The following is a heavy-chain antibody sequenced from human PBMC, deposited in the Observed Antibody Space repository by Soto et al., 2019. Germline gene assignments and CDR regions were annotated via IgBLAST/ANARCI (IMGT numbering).Heavy chain of an antibody. D-gene: IGHD1-1*01. Sequence: SVKVSCKASGGTFSSYAISWVRQAPGQGLEWMGGIIPIFGTANYAQKFQGRVTITADESTSTAYMELSSLRSEDTAVYYCATTGVLGGKFYYYYYMDVWGKGTTVTVSS. CDR3: ATTGVLGGKFYYYYYMDV. CDR2: IIPIFGTA. V-gene: IGHV1-69*13. J-gene: IGHJ6*03. CDR1: GGTFSSYA.